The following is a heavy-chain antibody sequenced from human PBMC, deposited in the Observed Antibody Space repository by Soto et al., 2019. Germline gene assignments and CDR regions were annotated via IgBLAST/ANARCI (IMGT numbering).Heavy chain of an antibody. CDR1: GYTFTGYY. J-gene: IGHJ6*02. D-gene: IGHD2-15*01. Sequence: ASVKVSCKASGYTFTGYYMHWVRQAPGQGLEWMGWINPNSGGTNYAQKFQGWVTMTRDTSISTAYMELSRLRSDDTAVYYCARDRHYCSGGSCYSDYYYYGMDVWGQGTTVT. CDR3: ARDRHYCSGGSCYSDYYYYGMDV. V-gene: IGHV1-2*04. CDR2: INPNSGGT.